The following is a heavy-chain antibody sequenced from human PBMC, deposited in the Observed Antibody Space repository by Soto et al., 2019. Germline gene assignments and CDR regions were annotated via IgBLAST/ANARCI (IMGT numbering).Heavy chain of an antibody. CDR1: GYIFVNYG. Sequence: QVQLVQSGDEVKKPGASVKVSCKASGYIFVNYGIAWVRQAPGQGLEWMGWISPYTGNTHSATKVQGRLTMTTDTPPSTAYMDLGSLTSDDTAVYYCVMVDNYVTPTPQDVWGQGTTVTVSS. D-gene: IGHD3-16*01. CDR3: VMVDNYVTPTPQDV. V-gene: IGHV1-18*01. CDR2: ISPYTGNT. J-gene: IGHJ6*02.